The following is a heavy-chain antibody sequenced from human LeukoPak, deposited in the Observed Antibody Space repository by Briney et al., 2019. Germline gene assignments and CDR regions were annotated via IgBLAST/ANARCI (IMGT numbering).Heavy chain of an antibody. J-gene: IGHJ4*02. V-gene: IGHV4-31*03. CDR1: GGSISSGGYY. CDR3: AREQYGYFDY. Sequence: SETLPLTCTVSGGSISSGGYYWSWIRQHPGKGLEWIGYIYYSGSTYYNPSLKSRVTISVDTSKNQFSLKLSSVTAADTAVYYCAREQYGYFDYWGQGTLVTVSS. D-gene: IGHD4-11*01. CDR2: IYYSGST.